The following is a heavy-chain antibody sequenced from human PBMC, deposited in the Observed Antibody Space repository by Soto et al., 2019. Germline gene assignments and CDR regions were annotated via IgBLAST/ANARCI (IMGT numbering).Heavy chain of an antibody. V-gene: IGHV3-23*01. J-gene: IGHJ4*02. Sequence: EVHLLESGGDLVLPGGSLRLSCPASGFAFNDFAMNWVRQAPGKGPEWLSTISGSGDKTFHSDSVKGRFNISRDTSNNKMVLQMNSLRAEDTAIYYCAKGASHAPFEKWGRGTLVTVSS. CDR2: ISGSGDKT. CDR1: GFAFNDFA. CDR3: AKGASHAPFEK.